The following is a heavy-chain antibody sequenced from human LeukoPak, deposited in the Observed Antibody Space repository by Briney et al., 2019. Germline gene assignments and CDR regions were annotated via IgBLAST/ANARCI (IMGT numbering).Heavy chain of an antibody. J-gene: IGHJ4*02. Sequence: ASVKVSCKVSGYTFTDYYMHWVQQAPGKGLEWMGLVDPEDGETIYAEKFQGRVTITADTSTDTAYMELSSLRSEDTAVYYCAREPDQGGVTFLDYWGQGTLVTVSS. V-gene: IGHV1-69-2*01. CDR2: VDPEDGET. D-gene: IGHD4-23*01. CDR1: GYTFTDYY. CDR3: AREPDQGGVTFLDY.